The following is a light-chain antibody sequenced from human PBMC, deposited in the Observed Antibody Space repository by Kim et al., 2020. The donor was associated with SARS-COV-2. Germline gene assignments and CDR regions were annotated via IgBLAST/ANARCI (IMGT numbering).Light chain of an antibody. CDR2: EVS. Sequence: QSALTQPASVSGSPGQSITISCSGTSSDIGGYNYVSWYQQRPGKAPKLMIYEVSNRPSGVSNRFSGYKSGNTASLTISGLQAEDEADYYCSAYTSTSTLVFGTGTKVTVL. J-gene: IGLJ1*01. CDR3: SAYTSTSTLV. V-gene: IGLV2-14*01. CDR1: SSDIGGYNY.